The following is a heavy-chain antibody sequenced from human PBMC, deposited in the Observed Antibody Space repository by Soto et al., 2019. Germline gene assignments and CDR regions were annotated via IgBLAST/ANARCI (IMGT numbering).Heavy chain of an antibody. V-gene: IGHV1-69*01. CDR2: IIHIFGTA. D-gene: IGHD6-6*01. CDR1: GGTFSSYA. Sequence: QVQLVQSGAEVKKPGSSVKVSCKASGGTFSSYAISWVRQAPGQGLEWMGGIIHIFGTANYAQQFQGRVTISADESTSTAYMELSSLRSEDTAVYYCARARRVTPTPFFDYWGQGTLVTVSP. CDR3: ARARRVTPTPFFDY. J-gene: IGHJ4*02.